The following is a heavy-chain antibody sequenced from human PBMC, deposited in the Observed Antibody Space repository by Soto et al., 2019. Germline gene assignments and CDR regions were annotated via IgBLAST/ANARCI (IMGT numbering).Heavy chain of an antibody. V-gene: IGHV1-18*01. CDR3: ARDAGREGAFDP. Sequence: ASVKVSCKASGYTFTTFGISWVRQAPGQGLEWVGWISANNGNTKYSQRFQGRVSLTTETSASTAYMELRSLRSDDTAVYYCARDAGREGAFDPWGQGTLVTVSS. J-gene: IGHJ5*02. CDR1: GYTFTTFG. D-gene: IGHD3-10*01. CDR2: ISANNGNT.